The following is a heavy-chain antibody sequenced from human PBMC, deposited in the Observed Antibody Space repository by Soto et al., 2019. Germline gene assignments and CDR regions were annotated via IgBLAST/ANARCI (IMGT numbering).Heavy chain of an antibody. CDR2: INLSGGIT. CDR1: GYTLTSYY. CDR3: ARGISTTRYYYYYGMDV. V-gene: IGHV1-46*01. J-gene: IGHJ6*02. D-gene: IGHD2-2*01. Sequence: ASVKVSCKASGYTLTSYYLHWVRQAPGQGPEWMGIINLSGGITNDAQKFQDRVTMTSDTSTSTVYMELSSLRSEDTAVYYCARGISTTRYYYYYGMDVWGQGTTVTVSS.